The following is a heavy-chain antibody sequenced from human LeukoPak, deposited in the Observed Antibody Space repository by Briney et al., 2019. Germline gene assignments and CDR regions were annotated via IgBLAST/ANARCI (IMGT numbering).Heavy chain of an antibody. CDR1: GGSFSGYY. D-gene: IGHD2-15*01. J-gene: IGHJ3*02. V-gene: IGHV4-34*01. CDR3: ARSAVVVVAAINAEEGAFDS. CDR2: IKHSGST. Sequence: SETLSLTCAVYGGSFSGYYCSWIRQPPGKGLEWIGEIKHSGSTNYNPSLKSRVTLSVDTSKNQFSLKLSSVTAADTAVYYCARSAVVVVAAINAEEGAFDSWGQGTMVTVSS.